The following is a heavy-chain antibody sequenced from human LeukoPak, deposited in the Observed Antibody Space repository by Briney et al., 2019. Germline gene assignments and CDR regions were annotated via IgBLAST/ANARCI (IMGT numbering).Heavy chain of an antibody. J-gene: IGHJ4*02. CDR2: IWYDGSNK. V-gene: IGHV3-33*01. CDR3: ARVGSGTNTPSLYGSFDS. Sequence: PGGSLRLSCAASGFTFSSYGMHWVRQAPGKGLEWVAVIWYDGSNKYYADSVKGRFTISRDNSKNTLYLQMDSLRAEDTAVYYCARVGSGTNTPSLYGSFDSWGQGTLVTVSS. CDR1: GFTFSSYG. D-gene: IGHD2-8*01.